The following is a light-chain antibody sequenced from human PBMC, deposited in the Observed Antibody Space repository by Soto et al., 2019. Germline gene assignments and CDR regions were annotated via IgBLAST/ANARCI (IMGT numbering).Light chain of an antibody. CDR3: GQFVSSPPRT. CDR1: QSVGDTF. J-gene: IGKJ1*01. V-gene: IGKV3-20*01. CDR2: GVS. Sequence: EIILTQSPGTLSLSPGENSTLSCRTSQSVGDTFLSWYQQKPGLAPRLLIYGVSNRATGIPDRFSGSGSGTDLILTISRLEPEYFALYDCGQFVSSPPRTFGQGTKVDIK.